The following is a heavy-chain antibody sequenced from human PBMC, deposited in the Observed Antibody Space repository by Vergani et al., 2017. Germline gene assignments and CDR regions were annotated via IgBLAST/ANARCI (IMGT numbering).Heavy chain of an antibody. J-gene: IGHJ6*03. D-gene: IGHD6-13*01. CDR1: GGSIRSTFYY. CDR2: IYYSGST. CDR3: ARHKEQLVPGNYYYYYYMDV. Sequence: QLQLQESDPGLVKPSETLSLTCTVSGGSIRSTFYYWGWIRQPPWKGLEWIGTIYYSGSTYYNPSLKSRVTISVDTSKNQFSLKLNSVTAADTAVYYCARHKEQLVPGNYYYYYYMDVWGKGTTVTVSS. V-gene: IGHV4-39*01.